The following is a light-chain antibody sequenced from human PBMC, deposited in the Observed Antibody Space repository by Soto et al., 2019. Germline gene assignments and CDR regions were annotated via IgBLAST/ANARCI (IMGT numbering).Light chain of an antibody. CDR1: QSVGSSY. CDR3: QQYISSPPEFT. J-gene: IGKJ3*01. CDR2: GAS. V-gene: IGKV3-20*01. Sequence: EIVLTQSPGTLSVSPGERVTLSCRASQSVGSSYLAWYQQRPGQAPRLLIFGASYRATGIPDRFSGSGSGTDFTLPISRLEPEDFAVYYCQQYISSPPEFTFGPGTKVDSK.